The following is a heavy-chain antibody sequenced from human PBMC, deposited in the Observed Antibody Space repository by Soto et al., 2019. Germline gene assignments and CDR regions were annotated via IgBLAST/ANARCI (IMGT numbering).Heavy chain of an antibody. J-gene: IGHJ2*01. Sequence: QVQLVQSGAEVKKPGSSVKVSCKASGGTFSSYAMSWVRQAPGQGLEWMGGIIPIFGTANYAQKFQGRVTITADESTSTAYMELSSLRSEDTAVYYCARALMRYCSSTSCHYWYFDLWGRGTLVTVSS. V-gene: IGHV1-69*01. CDR3: ARALMRYCSSTSCHYWYFDL. CDR2: IIPIFGTA. CDR1: GGTFSSYA. D-gene: IGHD2-2*01.